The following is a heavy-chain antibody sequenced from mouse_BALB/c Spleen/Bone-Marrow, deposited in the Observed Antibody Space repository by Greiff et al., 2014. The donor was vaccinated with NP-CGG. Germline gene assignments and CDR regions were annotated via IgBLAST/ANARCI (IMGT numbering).Heavy chain of an antibody. CDR3: ARKAYYTNWWYFDV. CDR2: IDPYYGDT. J-gene: IGHJ1*01. CDR1: GYSFSGYN. V-gene: IGHV1-39*01. D-gene: IGHD2-5*01. Sequence: EVKLVESGPELEKPGASVKISCKASGYSFSGYNLNWVKQSNGQSLERIRNIDPYYGDTTYNQKFKGKATLTVDRSSSTAYMQLKSLTSEDSAVYYCARKAYYTNWWYFDVWGAGTTVTVSS.